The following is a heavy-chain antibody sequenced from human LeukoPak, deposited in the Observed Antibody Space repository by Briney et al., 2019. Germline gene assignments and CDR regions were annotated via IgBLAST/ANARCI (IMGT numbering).Heavy chain of an antibody. CDR1: GFTFSSYV. CDR3: ARAGLMVRGVYNWFDP. CDR2: ISSGSNTI. J-gene: IGHJ5*02. V-gene: IGHV3-48*01. D-gene: IGHD3-10*01. Sequence: GGSLRLSCAASGFTFSSYVLTWVRQAPGKGLEWISYISSGSNTIYYADSVKGRFTISRDNAKSSLYLQMNSLRAEDTAVYYCARAGLMVRGVYNWFDPWGQGTPVTVSS.